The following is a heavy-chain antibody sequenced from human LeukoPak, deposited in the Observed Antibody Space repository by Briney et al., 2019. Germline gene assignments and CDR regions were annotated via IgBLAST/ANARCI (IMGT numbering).Heavy chain of an antibody. CDR2: ISGSGDNT. J-gene: IGHJ4*02. Sequence: GGSLRLSCAASGFTFSNYAMSWVRQAPGKGLERVSAISGSGDNTYYADSVKGRFTVSRDNSKNTLYVQMKSLRAEDTAVYYCAKDFVVVPGNVNYFDYWGQGTLVTVSS. CDR3: AKDFVVVPGNVNYFDY. CDR1: GFTFSNYA. D-gene: IGHD2-21*02. V-gene: IGHV3-23*01.